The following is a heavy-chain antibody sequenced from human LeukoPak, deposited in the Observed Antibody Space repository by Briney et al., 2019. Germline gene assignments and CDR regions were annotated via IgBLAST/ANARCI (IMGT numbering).Heavy chain of an antibody. Sequence: GGSLRLSCTASGFTFSNYAMSWVRQAPGKGLEWFSAITGGGDDTYHADSVKGRLTIPRDNSKNTLYLQMNSLRAEDTAVYYCAKPVNTGWSWARGNDYWGQGTLVTVSS. CDR1: GFTFSNYA. CDR2: ITGGGDDT. D-gene: IGHD6-19*01. V-gene: IGHV3-23*01. CDR3: AKPVNTGWSWARGNDY. J-gene: IGHJ4*02.